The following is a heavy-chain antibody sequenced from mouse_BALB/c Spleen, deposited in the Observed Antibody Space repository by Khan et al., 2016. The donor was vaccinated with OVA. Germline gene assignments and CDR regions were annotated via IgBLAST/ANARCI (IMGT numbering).Heavy chain of an antibody. V-gene: IGHV3-2*02. Sequence: EVQLQESGPGPVNPSQSLSLTCTVTGYSITSDYAWNWIRQFPGNKLEWMGYISYSGRTSYNPSLKSRISITRDTSKNQVFLQLNSVTTEDTATYFCGRSVTITTVVATDFDYWGQGTTLTVSS. D-gene: IGHD1-1*01. CDR1: GYSITSDYA. J-gene: IGHJ2*01. CDR2: ISYSGRT. CDR3: GRSVTITTVVATDFDY.